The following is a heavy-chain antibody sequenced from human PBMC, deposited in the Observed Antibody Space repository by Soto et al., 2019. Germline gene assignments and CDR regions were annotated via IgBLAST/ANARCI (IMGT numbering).Heavy chain of an antibody. J-gene: IGHJ2*01. CDR3: AGRVEAGATTPREWDFAF. CDR1: GYIFTNYA. CDR2: INAVNGNT. D-gene: IGHD6-25*01. Sequence: QVQFVQSGAEVKKPGASVKVSCEASGYIFTNYAIHWVRQAPGQSLEWMGWINAVNGNTRYSQNFQGRVTISMDTTAGTAFMELSRLRFEDTAFFFCAGRVEAGATTPREWDFAFWGRGTLVTVSS. V-gene: IGHV1-3*01.